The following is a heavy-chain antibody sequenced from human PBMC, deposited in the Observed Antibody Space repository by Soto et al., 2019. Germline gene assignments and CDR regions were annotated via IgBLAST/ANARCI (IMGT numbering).Heavy chain of an antibody. D-gene: IGHD6-19*01. V-gene: IGHV4-39*01. CDR2: IYYSGST. CDR1: GGSLNSSSYF. J-gene: IGHJ5*02. CDR3: ARHYSSGSRNWFDP. Sequence: XTLSLTCSVSGGSLNSSSYFWGWVRQPPGKGLEWIGSIYYSGSTYYNPSLRSRVTISVYTSKNQFSLKLSYLTAADTAVFYCARHYSSGSRNWFDPWGQGTLATVSS.